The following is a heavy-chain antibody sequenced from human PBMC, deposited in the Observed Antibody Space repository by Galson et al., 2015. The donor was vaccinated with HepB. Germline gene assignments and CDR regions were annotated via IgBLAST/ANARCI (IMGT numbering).Heavy chain of an antibody. V-gene: IGHV3-23*01. D-gene: IGHD3-22*01. Sequence: SLRLSCAASGFTFSSYSMSWVRQAPGKGLEWVSAFSGSGGSIYYADSVRGRFTISRDNSKNTLYLQMNSLRAEDTAVDYCARDYGKRCNDSSGYYFDYWGHGTLVTVSS. J-gene: IGHJ4*03. CDR2: FSGSGGSI. CDR1: GFTFSSYS. CDR3: ARDYGKRCNDSSGYYFDY.